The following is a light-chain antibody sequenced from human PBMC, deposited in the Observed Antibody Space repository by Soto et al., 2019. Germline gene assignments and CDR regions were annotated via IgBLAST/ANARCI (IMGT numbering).Light chain of an antibody. Sequence: EIVLTQSPGTLSLSPGERATLSCRASQSVSSSYLAWYQQKPGQAPRLLIYGASSRATGIPDRFSGSGSGTDFTLTLSRLEPGDFAVYDCQQYGSSPVTFGQGTKVDIK. V-gene: IGKV3-20*01. CDR2: GAS. CDR3: QQYGSSPVT. J-gene: IGKJ1*01. CDR1: QSVSSSY.